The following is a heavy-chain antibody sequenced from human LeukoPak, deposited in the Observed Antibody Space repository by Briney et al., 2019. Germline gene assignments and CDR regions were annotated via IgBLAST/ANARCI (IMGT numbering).Heavy chain of an antibody. J-gene: IGHJ4*02. CDR1: GGSFSGYY. Sequence: LSLTCAVYGGSFSGYYWSWIRQPPGKGLEWISYISNDGTTKYYADSVKGRVTISRDNAKNSLYLQMNSLRAEDTAVYYCARKQATVPGDYWGQGTLVTVSS. V-gene: IGHV3-11*01. D-gene: IGHD1-1*01. CDR3: ARKQATVPGDY. CDR2: ISNDGTTK.